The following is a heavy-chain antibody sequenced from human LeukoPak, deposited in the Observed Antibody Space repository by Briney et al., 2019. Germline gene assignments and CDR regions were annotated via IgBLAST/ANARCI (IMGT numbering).Heavy chain of an antibody. CDR3: ARPSGYCSSTSCPKGWFDP. CDR1: GGSISSGDYY. CDR2: IYYSGST. D-gene: IGHD2-2*03. J-gene: IGHJ5*02. V-gene: IGHV4-30-4*01. Sequence: SETLSLTCTVSGGSISSGDYYWSWIRQPPGKGLEWIGYIYYSGSTYYNPSLKSRVTISVDTSKNQFSLKLSSVTAADTAVYYCARPSGYCSSTSCPKGWFDPWGQGTLVTVSS.